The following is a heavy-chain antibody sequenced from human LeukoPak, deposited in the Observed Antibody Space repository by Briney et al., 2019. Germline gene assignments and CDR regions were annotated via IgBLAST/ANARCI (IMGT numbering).Heavy chain of an antibody. D-gene: IGHD5-18*01. CDR3: ARAAYSYGYGGFDP. Sequence: PGRSLRLSCAASGFTFSSYAMHWVRQAPGKGLKWVAVISYDGSNKYYADSVKGRFTISRDNSKNTLYLQMNSLRAEDTAVYYCARAAYSYGYGGFDPWGQGTLVTVSS. CDR1: GFTFSSYA. J-gene: IGHJ5*02. V-gene: IGHV3-30*04. CDR2: ISYDGSNK.